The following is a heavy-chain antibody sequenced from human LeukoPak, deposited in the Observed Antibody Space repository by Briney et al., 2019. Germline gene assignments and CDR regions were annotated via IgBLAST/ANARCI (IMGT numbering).Heavy chain of an antibody. CDR3: ARGGPPYSSSWYWFDP. Sequence: VKVSCKASGYTFTSYDINWVRQATGQGLEWMGWMNPNSGNTGYAQKFQGRVTMTRNTSISTAYMELSSLRSEDTAVYYCARGGPPYSSSWYWFDPWGQGTLVTVSS. CDR2: MNPNSGNT. V-gene: IGHV1-8*01. J-gene: IGHJ5*02. D-gene: IGHD6-13*01. CDR1: GYTFTSYD.